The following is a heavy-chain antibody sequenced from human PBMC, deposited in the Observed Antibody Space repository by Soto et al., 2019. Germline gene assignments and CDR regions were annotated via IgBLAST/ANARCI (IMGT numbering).Heavy chain of an antibody. CDR1: GGSFSGYY. CDR3: ARDKITGLFDY. Sequence: QVQLQQWGAGLLKPSETLSLTCAVYGGSFSGYYWTWIRQPPGTGLEWIGESNHSGSTNYNPSLNSRVTISIDTSKNQFSLKLTSVTAADPALYYCARDKITGLFDYWGHGTLVTVSS. D-gene: IGHD2-8*02. V-gene: IGHV4-34*01. J-gene: IGHJ4*01. CDR2: SNHSGST.